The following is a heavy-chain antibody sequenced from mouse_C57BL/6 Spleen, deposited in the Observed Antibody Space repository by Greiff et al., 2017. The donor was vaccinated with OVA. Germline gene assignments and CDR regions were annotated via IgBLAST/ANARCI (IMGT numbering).Heavy chain of an antibody. D-gene: IGHD2-5*01. Sequence: EVKLVESGPGLAKPSQTLSLTCSVTGYSITSAYWNWIRKFPGNKLEYMGYISYSGSTYYNPSFKSRISITRDTSKNQYYLQLNSVTTEDTATYYCARLSNDWYFDVWGTGTTVTVSS. J-gene: IGHJ1*03. CDR3: ARLSNDWYFDV. CDR1: GYSITSAY. V-gene: IGHV3-8*01. CDR2: ISYSGST.